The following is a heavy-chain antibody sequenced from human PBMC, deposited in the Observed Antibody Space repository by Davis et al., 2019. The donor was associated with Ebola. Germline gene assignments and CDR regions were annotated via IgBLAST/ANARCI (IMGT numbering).Heavy chain of an antibody. Sequence: LRLSCTVSGGSISSGDYYWSWIRQPPGKGLEWIGYIYYSGSTYYNPSLKSRVTISVDTSKNQFSLKLSYVTAADTAVYYCAIIYGDYYNWFDPWGQGTLVAVSS. CDR3: AIIYGDYYNWFDP. CDR2: IYYSGST. V-gene: IGHV4-30-4*01. D-gene: IGHD4-17*01. CDR1: GGSISSGDYY. J-gene: IGHJ5*02.